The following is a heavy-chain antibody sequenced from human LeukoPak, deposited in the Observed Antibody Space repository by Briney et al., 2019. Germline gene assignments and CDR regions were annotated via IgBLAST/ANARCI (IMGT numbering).Heavy chain of an antibody. J-gene: IGHJ4*02. V-gene: IGHV3-33*01. CDR2: LWYDGRNK. CDR3: ARGVMNPTTYYDL. CDR1: VFTFRNYG. Sequence: GGSLRLSCAPSVFTFRNYGMRSVRQAPGKGLEWVSGLWYDGRNKAYADSVKGRFTISRDNSENMLYLQMNSLRDEDTAVYYCARGVMNPTTYYDLWGQGTLVTVSS. D-gene: IGHD1-7*01.